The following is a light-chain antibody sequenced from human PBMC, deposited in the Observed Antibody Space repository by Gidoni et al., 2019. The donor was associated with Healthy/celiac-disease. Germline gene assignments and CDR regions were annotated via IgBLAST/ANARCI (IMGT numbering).Light chain of an antibody. CDR1: AWPKQY. J-gene: IGLJ2*01. CDR3: QSADSSGTHVV. CDR2: RDS. V-gene: IGLV3-25*03. Sequence: SYELKQPPSVCVSPGQTARITCSADAWPKQYAYWYQQKPGQAPVLVIYRDSERPSGIPERFSGSSSATTVTLTISRVQAEDAADYYCQSADSSGTHVVFGGGTKLTVL.